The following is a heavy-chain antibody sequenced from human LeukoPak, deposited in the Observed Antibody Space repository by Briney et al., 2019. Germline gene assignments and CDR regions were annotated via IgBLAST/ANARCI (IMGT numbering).Heavy chain of an antibody. CDR1: GGSISSYY. Sequence: SETLSLTCTVSGGSISSYYWSWIRQPPGKGLEWIGYIYYSGSTNYNPSLKSRVTISVDTSKNQFSLKLSSVTAADTAVYYCAGSITMVRVDYWGQGTLLTVSS. D-gene: IGHD3-10*01. CDR2: IYYSGST. V-gene: IGHV4-59*01. CDR3: AGSITMVRVDY. J-gene: IGHJ4*02.